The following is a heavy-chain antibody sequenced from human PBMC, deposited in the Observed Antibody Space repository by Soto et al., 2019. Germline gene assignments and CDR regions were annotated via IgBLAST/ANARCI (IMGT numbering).Heavy chain of an antibody. D-gene: IGHD2-2*03. V-gene: IGHV3-23*01. Sequence: PGGSLRLSCATSGFTFGTNAMGWVRQAPGMGLEFVSLISGSGNTIYYADSVKGRFTISRDNSMNTVSLQMNSLRAEDTAVYYCAKVGYDTFGYYLRSFDCWGQGTLVTVSS. CDR3: AKVGYDTFGYYLRSFDC. J-gene: IGHJ4*02. CDR1: GFTFGTNA. CDR2: ISGSGNTI.